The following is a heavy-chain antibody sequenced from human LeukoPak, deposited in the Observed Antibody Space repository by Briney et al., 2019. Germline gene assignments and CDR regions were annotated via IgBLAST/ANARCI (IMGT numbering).Heavy chain of an antibody. CDR3: TTDGPLLRFLEWLLPFDY. CDR2: IKSKTDGGTT. J-gene: IGHJ4*02. CDR1: GFTFSNAW. Sequence: GGSLRLSCAASGFTFSNAWMSWVRQAPGKGLEWVGRIKSKTDGGTTDYAAPVKGRFTISRDDSKNTLYLQMNSLKTEDTAVYYCTTDGPLLRFLEWLLPFDYWGQGTLVTVSS. D-gene: IGHD3-3*01. V-gene: IGHV3-15*01.